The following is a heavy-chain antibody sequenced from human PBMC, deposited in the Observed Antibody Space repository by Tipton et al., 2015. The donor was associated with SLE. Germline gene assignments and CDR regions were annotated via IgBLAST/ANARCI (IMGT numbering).Heavy chain of an antibody. CDR3: AGGYGSGTHLDY. CDR1: GGSISSYY. V-gene: IGHV4-59*01. Sequence: LRLSCTVSGGSISSYYWSWIRQPPGKGLEWIGYIYYSGSTNYNPSLKSRVTISVDTSKNQFSLKLSSVTAAGTAVYYCAGGYGSGTHLDYWGQGTLVTVSS. D-gene: IGHD3-10*01. CDR2: IYYSGST. J-gene: IGHJ4*02.